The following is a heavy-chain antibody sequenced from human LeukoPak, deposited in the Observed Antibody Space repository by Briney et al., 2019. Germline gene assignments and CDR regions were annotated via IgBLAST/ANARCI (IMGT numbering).Heavy chain of an antibody. CDR2: IYYSGST. CDR3: AREGSESYYYGSGTYNWFDP. D-gene: IGHD3-10*01. CDR1: GGSISSYY. J-gene: IGHJ5*02. Sequence: SETLSLTCTVSGGSISSYYWSWIRQPPGKGLEWIGSIYYSGSTYYNPSLKSRVTISVDTSKNQFSLKLSSVTAADTAVYYCAREGSESYYYGSGTYNWFDPWGQGTLVTVSS. V-gene: IGHV4-59*12.